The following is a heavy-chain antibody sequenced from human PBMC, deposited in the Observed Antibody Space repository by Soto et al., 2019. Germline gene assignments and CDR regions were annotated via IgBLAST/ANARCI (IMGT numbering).Heavy chain of an antibody. CDR2: VYYDGTT. Sequence: LSLTCTVSGGSISSSTFYWGWIRQPPGKGLEWIGSVYYDGTTYYNPSLRSRVTISVDTSKNQFSLKMSSVTAADTAAYYCAYFDWLPYWGQGTLVTVSS. V-gene: IGHV4-39*01. J-gene: IGHJ4*02. CDR3: AYFDWLPY. D-gene: IGHD3-9*01. CDR1: GGSISSSTFY.